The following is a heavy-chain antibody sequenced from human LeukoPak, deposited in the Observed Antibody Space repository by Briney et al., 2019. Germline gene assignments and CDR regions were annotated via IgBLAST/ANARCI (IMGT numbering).Heavy chain of an antibody. CDR1: GYXFTNYY. CDR3: ARASYESTLRIDDY. Sequence: ASVKVSCKASGYXFTNYYIHWVRQAPGQGLEWMGWINPYSGDTNYAQKFQGRVTMTRDTSITTAYMDLSRLKSDDTAVYYCARASYESTLRIDDYWGQGTLVTVSS. V-gene: IGHV1-2*02. CDR2: INPYSGDT. J-gene: IGHJ4*02. D-gene: IGHD3-22*01.